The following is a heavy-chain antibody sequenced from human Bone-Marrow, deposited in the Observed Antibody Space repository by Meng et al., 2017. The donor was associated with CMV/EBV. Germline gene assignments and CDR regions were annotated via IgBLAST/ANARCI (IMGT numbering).Heavy chain of an antibody. V-gene: IGHV3-7*01. D-gene: IGHD2-15*01. CDR3: SRSGHGNYFDY. J-gene: IGHJ4*02. Sequence: GESLKISCAASGFTFSSYWMSWVRQAPGKGLEWVANIKQDGSEKYYVDSVKGRFTISRDNAKNSLYLQMNSLRAEDTAVYYCSRSGHGNYFDYWGQGTLVTVSS. CDR1: GFTFSSYW. CDR2: IKQDGSEK.